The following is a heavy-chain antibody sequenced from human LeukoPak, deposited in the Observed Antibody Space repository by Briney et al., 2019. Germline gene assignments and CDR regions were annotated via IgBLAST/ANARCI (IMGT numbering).Heavy chain of an antibody. V-gene: IGHV5-51*01. CDR1: GYSFTNYW. CDR3: ARRVRVVGATDYFDY. CDR2: ISPDVSDT. D-gene: IGHD1-26*01. J-gene: IGHJ4*02. Sequence: PGEPMKISCKGSGYSFTNYWIGRVRQIPGKDLEWLGIISPDVSDTRSSPSFQGQVTMSAGKSISTAYLQWSSLSASDTAMYYCARRVRVVGATDYFDYWGQGTLVTVSS.